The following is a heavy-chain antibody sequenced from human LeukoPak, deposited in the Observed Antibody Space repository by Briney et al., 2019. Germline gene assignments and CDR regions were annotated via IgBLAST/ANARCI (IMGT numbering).Heavy chain of an antibody. CDR1: GFTFSNYW. CDR3: VSGGSYHFH. J-gene: IGHJ4*02. V-gene: IGHV3-7*01. CDR2: IKEDGSER. Sequence: GGSLRLSCVVSGFTFSNYWMSWVRQAPGKGLEWVANIKEDGSERYYVDSVKGRFTISRDNAKNSLYLQMNSLRTEDTSVYYCVSGGSYHFHWGQGTLVTVSS. D-gene: IGHD3-16*02.